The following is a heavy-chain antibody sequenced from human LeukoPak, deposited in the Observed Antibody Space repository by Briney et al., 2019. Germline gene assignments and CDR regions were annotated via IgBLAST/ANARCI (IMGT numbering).Heavy chain of an antibody. D-gene: IGHD2-2*01. CDR1: GYTLTELS. CDR3: ATVGVVPAANGRPDY. Sequence: ASVKXXCKVSGYTLTELSMHWVRQAPGKGVEGRGGFDPEYCETIYSQKFQRRLTITDHTSTDTAYMELSSLRSEDTAVYSCATVGVVPAANGRPDYWGQGTLVTVSS. CDR2: FDPEYCET. V-gene: IGHV1-24*01. J-gene: IGHJ4*02.